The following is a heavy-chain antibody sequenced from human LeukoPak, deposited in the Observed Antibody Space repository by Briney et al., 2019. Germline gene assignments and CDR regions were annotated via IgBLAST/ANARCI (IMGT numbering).Heavy chain of an antibody. Sequence: PSETLSLTCTVSGGSISSGDYYWSRIRQPPGKGLEWIGYIYYSGSTYYNPSLKSRVTISVDTSKNQFSLKLSSVTAADTAVYYCARVEYSYAAAPFDYWGQGTLVTVSS. J-gene: IGHJ4*02. CDR1: GGSISSGDYY. CDR3: ARVEYSYAAAPFDY. D-gene: IGHD5-18*01. CDR2: IYYSGST. V-gene: IGHV4-30-4*01.